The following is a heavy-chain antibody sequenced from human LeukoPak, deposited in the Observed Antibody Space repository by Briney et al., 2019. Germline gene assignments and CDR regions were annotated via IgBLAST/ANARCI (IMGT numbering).Heavy chain of an antibody. D-gene: IGHD2-2*01. CDR2: ISYDGSNK. CDR3: AKQRTVGYCSSTSCLNDY. CDR1: GFTFSSYA. J-gene: IGHJ4*02. Sequence: GGSLRLSCAASGFTFSSYAMHWVRQAPGKGLEWVAVISYDGSNKYYADSVKGRFTISRDNSKNTLYLQMNSLRAEDTAVYYCAKQRTVGYCSSTSCLNDYWGQGTLVTVSS. V-gene: IGHV3-30-3*02.